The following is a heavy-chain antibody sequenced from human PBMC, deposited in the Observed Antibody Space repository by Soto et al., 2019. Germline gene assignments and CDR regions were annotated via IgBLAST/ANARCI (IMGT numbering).Heavy chain of an antibody. J-gene: IGHJ5*02. V-gene: IGHV4-30-4*01. CDR2: LFDLGIT. CDR3: ASQFCSGGACFNWFDP. D-gene: IGHD2-21*02. Sequence: QVQLQESGPGLVKPSQTLSLTCTVSGGSIRRSIYYWSWIRQPPGKGLEWIGYLFDLGITHYNPSLMSRVAMSVDTSKNQFSLILPSVTAADTAVYFCASQFCSGGACFNWFDPWGHGTLVTVSS. CDR1: GGSIRRSIYY.